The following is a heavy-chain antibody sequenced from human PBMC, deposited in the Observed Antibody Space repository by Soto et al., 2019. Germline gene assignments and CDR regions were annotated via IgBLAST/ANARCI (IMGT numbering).Heavy chain of an antibody. J-gene: IGHJ6*02. CDR1: GFTFSSYA. V-gene: IGHV3-30-3*01. D-gene: IGHD4-17*01. CDR3: ARDYSGDYSPYYYGMDV. CDR2: ISYDGSNK. Sequence: QVQLVESGGGVVQPGRSLRLSCAASGFTFSSYAMHWVRQAPGKGLEWVAVISYDGSNKYYADSVKGRFTISRDNSKNTLYLQMNSLRAEDTAVYYCARDYSGDYSPYYYGMDVWGQGTTVTVSS.